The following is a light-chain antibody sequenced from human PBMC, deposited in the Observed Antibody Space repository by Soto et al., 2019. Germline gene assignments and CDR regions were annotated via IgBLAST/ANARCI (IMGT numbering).Light chain of an antibody. J-gene: IGLJ1*01. CDR1: SSNIGAGYD. CDR2: GNT. V-gene: IGLV1-40*01. Sequence: QSLLTQPPSVSGTPGQRVTISCTGSSSNIGAGYDVHWYQHLPGTAPKLLIFGNTNRPSGVPDRLSGSKSGTSASLVITGLQAEDEADYYCQSYDSSLSGFVVGNGTKVTVL. CDR3: QSYDSSLSGFV.